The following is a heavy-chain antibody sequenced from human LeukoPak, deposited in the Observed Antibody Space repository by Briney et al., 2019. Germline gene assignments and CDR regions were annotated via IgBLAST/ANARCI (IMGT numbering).Heavy chain of an antibody. CDR2: IWYDGGNK. CDR3: ARAQYCSGGSCYSVPYWY. D-gene: IGHD2-15*01. Sequence: PGGSLRLSCAASGFTFSSYGMHWVRQAPGKGLEWVAVIWYDGGNKYYADSVKGRFTISRDNSKNTLYLQMNSLRAEDTAVYYCARAQYCSGGSCYSVPYWYWGQGTLVTVSS. J-gene: IGHJ4*02. CDR1: GFTFSSYG. V-gene: IGHV3-33*01.